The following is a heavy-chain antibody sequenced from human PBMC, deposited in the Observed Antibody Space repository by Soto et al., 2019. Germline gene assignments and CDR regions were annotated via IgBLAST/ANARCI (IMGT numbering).Heavy chain of an antibody. D-gene: IGHD3-10*01. Sequence: GGSLRLSCAASGFTFSSYSMSWVRQAPGKGLEWVSGFSTSGDGGTTYYADSVKGRFTISRDNSKNTLFLQMNSLRAEDTAIYYCAKDHEWPQGRFDYWGQGTLV. CDR1: GFTFSSYS. CDR2: FSTSGDGGTT. CDR3: AKDHEWPQGRFDY. V-gene: IGHV3-23*01. J-gene: IGHJ4*02.